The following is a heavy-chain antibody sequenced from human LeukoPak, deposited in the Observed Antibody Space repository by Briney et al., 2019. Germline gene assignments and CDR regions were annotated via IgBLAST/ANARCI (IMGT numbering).Heavy chain of an antibody. CDR1: GFTFSSNL. J-gene: IGHJ4*02. Sequence: GGSLRLSCAASGFTFSSNLMRWVRQAPGKGLEWVSSITSSGGSTYYADSVRGRFTISGDNSKNTLYLQMNSLRAEDTAVYYCAKVSGSNPNFYFDYWGQGTLVTVSS. CDR3: AKVSGSNPNFYFDY. D-gene: IGHD1-26*01. CDR2: ITSSGGST. V-gene: IGHV3-23*01.